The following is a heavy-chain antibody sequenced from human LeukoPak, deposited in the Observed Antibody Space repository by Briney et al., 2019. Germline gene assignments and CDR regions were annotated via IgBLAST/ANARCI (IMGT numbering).Heavy chain of an antibody. D-gene: IGHD3-22*01. CDR3: AKDGGGYSYGLQYYDSSGYFDY. CDR1: GFTFSSYS. J-gene: IGHJ4*02. CDR2: ISSSGSII. V-gene: IGHV3-48*01. Sequence: GGSLRLSCAASGFTFSSYSMNWVRQAPGKGLEWVSYISSSGSIIYYADSVKGRFTISRDTAKNSLYLQMNSLRAEDTAVYYCAKDGGGYSYGLQYYDSSGYFDYWGQGTLVTVSS.